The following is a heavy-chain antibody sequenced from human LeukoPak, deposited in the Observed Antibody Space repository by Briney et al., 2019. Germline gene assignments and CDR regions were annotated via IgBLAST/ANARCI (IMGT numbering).Heavy chain of an antibody. Sequence: GGSLKISCKGSGYSFTSHWIGWVRQMPGKGLEWMGIVNPDDSDTIYSPSFQGQVTISADESITTAYLQWSSLKATVTAMYYCARLRWPRGGRSSFDYWGQGALVTISS. V-gene: IGHV5-51*01. D-gene: IGHD3-10*01. CDR1: GYSFTSHW. J-gene: IGHJ4*02. CDR2: VNPDDSDT. CDR3: ARLRWPRGGRSSFDY.